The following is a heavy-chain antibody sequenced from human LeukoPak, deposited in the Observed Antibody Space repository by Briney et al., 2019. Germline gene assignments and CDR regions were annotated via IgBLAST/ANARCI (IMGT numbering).Heavy chain of an antibody. V-gene: IGHV4-34*01. Sequence: SETLSLTCAVYGGSFSGYYWSWIRQPPGKGLEWIGEINHSGSTNCNPSLKSRVTISVDTSKNQFSLKLSSVTAADTAVYYCAREPIYYDILTGYYHQGYYYGMDVWGQGTTVTVSS. J-gene: IGHJ6*02. CDR1: GGSFSGYY. D-gene: IGHD3-9*01. CDR2: INHSGST. CDR3: AREPIYYDILTGYYHQGYYYGMDV.